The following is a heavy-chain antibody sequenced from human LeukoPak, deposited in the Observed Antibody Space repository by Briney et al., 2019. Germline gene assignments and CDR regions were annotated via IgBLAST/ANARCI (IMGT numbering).Heavy chain of an antibody. V-gene: IGHV3-23*01. CDR3: ANTDQVDY. Sequence: SVKGRFTISRDNSKNTLYLQMNSLRAEDTAVYYCANTDQVDYWGQGTLVTVSS. D-gene: IGHD4-17*01. J-gene: IGHJ4*02.